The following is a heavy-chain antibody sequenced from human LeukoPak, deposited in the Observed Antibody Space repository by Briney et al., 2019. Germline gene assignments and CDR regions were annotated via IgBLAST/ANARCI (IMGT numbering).Heavy chain of an antibody. CDR3: ARDSGTTGEVKFDP. CDR1: GGSIRSY. V-gene: IGHV4-4*07. CDR2: IYGSGST. D-gene: IGHD3-10*01. J-gene: IGHJ5*02. Sequence: SETLSLTCTVSGGSIRSYWSWIRQPAGKGLEWIGRIYGSGSTDYNPSLRSRVTMSIDTSKNQFSLNLISVTAADTAVYYCARDSGTTGEVKFDPWGQGTLVTVSS.